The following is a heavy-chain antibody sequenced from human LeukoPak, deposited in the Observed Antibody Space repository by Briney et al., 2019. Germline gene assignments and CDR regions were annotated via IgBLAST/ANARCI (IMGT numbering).Heavy chain of an antibody. V-gene: IGHV1-69*04. CDR2: IIPILGIA. Sequence: GSSVKVSCKASGGTFSSYAISWVRQAPGQGLEWMGRIIPILGIANYAQKFQGRVTITADKSTSTAYMELSSLRSEDTAVYYCAREGGDIVVVVAATTSNWFDPWGQETLVTVSS. CDR1: GGTFSSYA. CDR3: AREGGDIVVVVAATTSNWFDP. J-gene: IGHJ5*02. D-gene: IGHD2-15*01.